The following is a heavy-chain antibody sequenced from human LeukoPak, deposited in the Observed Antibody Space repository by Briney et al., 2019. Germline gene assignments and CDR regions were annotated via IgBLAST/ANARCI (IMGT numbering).Heavy chain of an antibody. CDR3: AREGAAAGTAPFDY. D-gene: IGHD6-13*01. CDR1: GFTFSSYA. CDR2: ISYDGSNK. J-gene: IGHJ4*02. Sequence: GGSLRLSCAASGFTFSSYAMHWVRQAPGKGLEWVAVISYDGSNKYYADSVKGRFTISRDNSKNTLYLQMNSLRAEDTAVYYCAREGAAAGTAPFDYWGQGTLVTVSS. V-gene: IGHV3-30-3*01.